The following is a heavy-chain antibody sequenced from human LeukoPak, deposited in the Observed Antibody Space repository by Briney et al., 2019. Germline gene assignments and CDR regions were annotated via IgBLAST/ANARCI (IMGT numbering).Heavy chain of an antibody. J-gene: IGHJ4*02. D-gene: IGHD5-12*01. Sequence: GSLRLSCAASGFTFSNYGMHWVRQAPGKGLEWVAVISYDGSNKYYADSVKGRFTISRDNSKNTLYLQMNSLRAEDTAVYYCAKMAYSGYDVDYWGQGTLVTVSS. CDR1: GFTFSNYG. CDR3: AKMAYSGYDVDY. V-gene: IGHV3-30*18. CDR2: ISYDGSNK.